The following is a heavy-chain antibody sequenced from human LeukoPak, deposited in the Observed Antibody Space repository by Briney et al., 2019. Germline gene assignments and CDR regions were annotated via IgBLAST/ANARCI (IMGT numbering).Heavy chain of an antibody. D-gene: IGHD3-22*01. V-gene: IGHV3-11*04. Sequence: GGSLRLSCAASGFTFSDYYMSWIRQAPGKGLEWDSYISSSGSTIYYADSVKGRFTISRDNAKNSLYLQMNSLRAEDTAVYYCARDYYDSSGYYYFDYWGQGTLVTVSS. CDR2: ISSSGSTI. CDR1: GFTFSDYY. J-gene: IGHJ4*02. CDR3: ARDYYDSSGYYYFDY.